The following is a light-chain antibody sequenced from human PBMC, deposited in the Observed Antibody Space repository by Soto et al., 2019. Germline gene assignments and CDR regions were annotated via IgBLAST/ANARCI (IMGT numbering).Light chain of an antibody. CDR3: QQRSSRPLT. CDR1: QSVSSSY. Sequence: EIVLTQSRGTLSLSPGERATLSCRASQSVSSSYLAWYQQKPGQAPRLLIYGASNRATRVPASFSGSVSGTEFTLTISSLQSEDFAVYYCQQRSSRPLTFGGGTKVDIK. J-gene: IGKJ4*01. V-gene: IGKV3D-20*02. CDR2: GAS.